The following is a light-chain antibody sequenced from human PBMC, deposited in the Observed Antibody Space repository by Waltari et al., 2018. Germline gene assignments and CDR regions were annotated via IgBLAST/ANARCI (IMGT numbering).Light chain of an antibody. CDR2: KSF. Sequence: LQLTTSPYTLSASVGERVPLPCRASQCISNWLAWYQQKPGKAPKVLIYKSFTLQSGVPSRFSGSGSETEFSLTISSLQPDDFATYYCQQYNIWPYTFGQGTTLEI. CDR3: QQYNIWPYT. V-gene: IGKV1-5*03. CDR1: QCISNW. J-gene: IGKJ2*01.